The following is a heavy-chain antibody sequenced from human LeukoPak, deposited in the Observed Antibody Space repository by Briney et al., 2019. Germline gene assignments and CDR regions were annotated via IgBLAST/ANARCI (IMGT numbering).Heavy chain of an antibody. D-gene: IGHD2-2*01. CDR2: TSAHNGTT. Sequence: ASVKVSCKASGYTPSIFGTRWGCDSPGERLECRLCTSAHNGTTNYAQKFQGRVTMTTDTSTSTAYMELRSLRSDDTAGYYCAREGDFCTSTSCYSWFDPWGQGTLVTVSS. J-gene: IGHJ5*02. CDR1: GYTPSIFG. V-gene: IGHV1-18*01. CDR3: AREGDFCTSTSCYSWFDP.